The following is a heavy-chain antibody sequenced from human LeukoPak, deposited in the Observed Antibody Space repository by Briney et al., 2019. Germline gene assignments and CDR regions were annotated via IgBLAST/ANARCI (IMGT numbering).Heavy chain of an antibody. D-gene: IGHD3-10*01. CDR1: LGSNSSGGYY. V-gene: IGHV4-31*01. J-gene: IGHJ4*02. CDR3: ASATARSYDSVTQGFDY. CDR2: IYYSGST. Sequence: SGTLSLTCTVSLGSNSSGGYYWSWIRHHPGKGLEWIGYIYYSGSTYYNPSSKSPVNISEGTSKNQSSLKLVYVTPAHPAVNYCASATARSYDSVTQGFDYWGQGTLVTVSS.